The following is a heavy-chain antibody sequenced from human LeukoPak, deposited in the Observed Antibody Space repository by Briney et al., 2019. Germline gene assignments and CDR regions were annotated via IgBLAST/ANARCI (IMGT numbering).Heavy chain of an antibody. D-gene: IGHD6-19*01. J-gene: IGHJ5*02. CDR2: IYYSGST. V-gene: IGHV4-59*01. Sequence: SETLSLTCTVSGGSISSYYWSWIRQPPGKGLEWIGYIYYSGSTNYNPSLKSRVTISVDTSKNQFSLKLSSVTAADTAVYYCAKGHSSGWNWIDPWGQGTLVTVSS. CDR1: GGSISSYY. CDR3: AKGHSSGWNWIDP.